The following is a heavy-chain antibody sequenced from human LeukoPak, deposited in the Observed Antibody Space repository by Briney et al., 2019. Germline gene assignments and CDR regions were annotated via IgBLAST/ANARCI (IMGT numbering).Heavy chain of an antibody. D-gene: IGHD5-24*01. J-gene: IGHJ4*02. CDR2: IIPIFGTA. CDR3: AVSKVEMATSYYFDY. V-gene: IGHV1-69*13. CDR1: GGTFSSDA. Sequence: SVKVSCQASGGTFSSDAISWVRQAPGQGLEWMGGIIPIFGTANYAQKFQGRVTITADESTSTAYMELSSLRSEDTAVYYCAVSKVEMATSYYFDYWGQGTLVTVSS.